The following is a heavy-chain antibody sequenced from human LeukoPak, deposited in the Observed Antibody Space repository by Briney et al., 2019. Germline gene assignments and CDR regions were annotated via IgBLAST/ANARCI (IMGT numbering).Heavy chain of an antibody. Sequence: PSETLSLTCAVYGGSFSGYYWSWIRQPPGKGLEWIGEINHSGSTNYNPSLESRVTISVDTSKNQFSLKLSSVTAADTAVYYCARAQPEESSGYYFDYWGQGTLVTVSS. CDR3: ARAQPEESSGYYFDY. CDR1: GGSFSGYY. V-gene: IGHV4-34*01. J-gene: IGHJ4*02. CDR2: INHSGST. D-gene: IGHD3-22*01.